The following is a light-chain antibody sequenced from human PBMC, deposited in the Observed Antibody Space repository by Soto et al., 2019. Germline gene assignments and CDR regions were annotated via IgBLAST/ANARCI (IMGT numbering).Light chain of an antibody. CDR3: CSYAGSSTWV. Sequence: QSALTQPASVSGSPGQSITISCTGTSSDVGSYNFVSWYQQHPGKAPKVMIYEGSKRPSRVSNRFSGSKSGNTASLTISGLQAEDEADYYCCSYAGSSTWVFGTGTKVTVL. J-gene: IGLJ1*01. CDR2: EGS. V-gene: IGLV2-23*01. CDR1: SSDVGSYNF.